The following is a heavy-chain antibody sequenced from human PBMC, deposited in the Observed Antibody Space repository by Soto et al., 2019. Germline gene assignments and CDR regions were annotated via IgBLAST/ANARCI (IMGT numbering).Heavy chain of an antibody. Sequence: PWWSLRLSCSASVFTFSSYEMNWFRQAPGQGLEWVSYISDSGGTVYYADSVKGRFTVSRDNAQNSVYLQMNSLRTEDTAVYYCARDLLHYDFWSGYSAYFYYGMDVWGPGTTVTVS. V-gene: IGHV3-48*03. D-gene: IGHD3-3*01. CDR1: VFTFSSYE. CDR2: ISDSGGTV. J-gene: IGHJ6*02. CDR3: ARDLLHYDFWSGYSAYFYYGMDV.